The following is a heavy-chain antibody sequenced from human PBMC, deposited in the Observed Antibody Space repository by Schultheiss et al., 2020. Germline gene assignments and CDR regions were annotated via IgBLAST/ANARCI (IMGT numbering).Heavy chain of an antibody. CDR2: INHSGST. CDR1: GGSISSSSYY. CDR3: ARVKWPYYFDY. V-gene: IGHV4-39*07. J-gene: IGHJ4*02. D-gene: IGHD5-12*01. Sequence: SETLSLTCTVSGGSISSSSYYWGWIRRPPGKGLEWIGEINHSGSTNYNPSLKSRVTISVDTSKNQFSLKLSSVTAADTAVYYCARVKWPYYFDYWGQGTLVSVSS.